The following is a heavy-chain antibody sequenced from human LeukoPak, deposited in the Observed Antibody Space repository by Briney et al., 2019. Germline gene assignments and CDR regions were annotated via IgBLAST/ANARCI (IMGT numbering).Heavy chain of an antibody. CDR2: IYYSGST. J-gene: IGHJ5*02. Sequence: PSETLSLTCTVSGGSISSYYWSWIRQPPGKGLEWIGYIYYSGSTNYNPSLKSRVTISVDTSKNQFSLKLSSVTAADTAVYYCARVSTQIGYSSSWYGVGTWFDPWGQGTLVTVSS. D-gene: IGHD6-13*01. CDR1: GGSISSYY. CDR3: ARVSTQIGYSSSWYGVGTWFDP. V-gene: IGHV4-59*01.